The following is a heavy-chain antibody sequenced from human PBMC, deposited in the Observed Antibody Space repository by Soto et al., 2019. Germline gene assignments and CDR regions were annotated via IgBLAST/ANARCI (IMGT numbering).Heavy chain of an antibody. CDR1: GFTFSSSR. J-gene: IGHJ6*02. D-gene: IGHD1-26*01. V-gene: IGHV3-33*01. Sequence: LRLSCGASGFTFSSSRIQWVRQAQDSALAWVAVIWYDGSNEYYAYSVKGRFTISRDNSQNTLYLQMNSLRAEDTAVYYCARSGVGDYYYYYGMDAWGQGATVTVTS. CDR3: ARSGVGDYYYYYGMDA. CDR2: IWYDGSNE.